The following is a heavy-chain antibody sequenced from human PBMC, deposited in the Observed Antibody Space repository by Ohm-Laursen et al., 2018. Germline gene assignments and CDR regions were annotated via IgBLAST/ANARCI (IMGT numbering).Heavy chain of an antibody. J-gene: IGHJ6*02. CDR1: GFTFSSYA. CDR2: VSGSGGST. Sequence: SLRLSCAASGFTFSSYAMSWVRQAPGKGLEWVSGVSGSGGSTCYADSVKGRFTISRDSSKNTLYLQMSSLRAEDTAVYHRGRAVVQARYFYYGMDVWGQGTTVTVSS. V-gene: IGHV3-23*01. D-gene: IGHD1-1*01. CDR3: GRAVVQARYFYYGMDV.